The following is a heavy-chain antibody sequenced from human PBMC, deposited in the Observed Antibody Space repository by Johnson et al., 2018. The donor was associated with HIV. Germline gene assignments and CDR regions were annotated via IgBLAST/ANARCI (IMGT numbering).Heavy chain of an antibody. J-gene: IGHJ3*02. CDR3: ASSWFGELSYAFDI. Sequence: VQLVESGGGLVQPGGSLRLSCAASGFTFSSYDMHWVRQATGKGLEWVSAIGTAGDTYYPGSVKGRFTISRENAKNSLHLQMNSLRAEDTAVYYCASSWFGELSYAFDIWGQGTMVTVSS. CDR2: IGTAGDT. CDR1: GFTFSSYD. D-gene: IGHD3-10*01. V-gene: IGHV3-13*01.